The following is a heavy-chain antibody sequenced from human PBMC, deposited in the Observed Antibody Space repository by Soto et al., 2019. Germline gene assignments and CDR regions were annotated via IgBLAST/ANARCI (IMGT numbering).Heavy chain of an antibody. CDR2: IYYSGST. Sequence: SETLSLTCTVSGGSISSYYWSWIRQPPGKGLEWIGYIYYSGSTNYNPSLKSRVTISVDTSKNQFSMKLSSVTAADTAVYYCARLRIAAQGFDPWGQGTLVTVSS. D-gene: IGHD6-13*01. CDR1: GGSISSYY. CDR3: ARLRIAAQGFDP. V-gene: IGHV4-59*01. J-gene: IGHJ5*02.